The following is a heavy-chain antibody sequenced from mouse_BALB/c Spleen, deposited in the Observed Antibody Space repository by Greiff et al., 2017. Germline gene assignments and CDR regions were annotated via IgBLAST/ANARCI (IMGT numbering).Heavy chain of an antibody. Sequence: VQLQQSGAELVRPGASVTLSCKASGYTFTDYEMHWVKQTPVHGLEWIGAIDPETGGTAYNQKFKGKATLTADKSSSTAYMELRSLTSEDSAVYYCTRNWVNFDYWGQGTTLTVSS. V-gene: IGHV1-15*01. CDR1: GYTFTDYE. CDR3: TRNWVNFDY. J-gene: IGHJ2*01. CDR2: IDPETGGT. D-gene: IGHD4-1*01.